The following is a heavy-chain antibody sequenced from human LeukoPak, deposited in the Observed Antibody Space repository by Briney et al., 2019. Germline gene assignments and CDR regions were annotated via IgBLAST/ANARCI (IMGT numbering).Heavy chain of an antibody. CDR2: INHSGST. CDR1: GGSFSGYY. J-gene: IGHJ3*02. Sequence: SETLSLTCAVYGGSFSGYYWSWIRQPPGKGLEWIGEINHSGSTNYNPSLKSRVTISVDTSKNQFSLKLSSVTAADTAVYYCARHRTLRYFDWKVAFDIWGQGTMVTVSS. D-gene: IGHD3-9*01. CDR3: ARHRTLRYFDWKVAFDI. V-gene: IGHV4-34*01.